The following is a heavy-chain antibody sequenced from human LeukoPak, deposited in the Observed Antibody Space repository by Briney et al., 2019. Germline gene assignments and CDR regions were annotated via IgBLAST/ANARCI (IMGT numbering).Heavy chain of an antibody. CDR2: INPNSGGT. Sequence: GASVKVSCKASGYTFTGYYMHWVRQAPGQGLEWMGWINPNSGGTNYAQKFRGRVTMTRDTSISTAYMELSRLRSDDTAVYYCARGGYSSSSTPYPWGQGTLVTVSS. V-gene: IGHV1-2*02. CDR3: ARGGYSSSSTPYP. D-gene: IGHD6-13*01. J-gene: IGHJ5*02. CDR1: GYTFTGYY.